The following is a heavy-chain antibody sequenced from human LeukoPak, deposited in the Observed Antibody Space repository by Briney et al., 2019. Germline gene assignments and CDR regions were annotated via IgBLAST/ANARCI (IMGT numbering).Heavy chain of an antibody. V-gene: IGHV4-30-4*01. Sequence: SQTLSLTCTVSGGSISSGDYYWSWIRQPPGKGLEWIGYIYYSGSTYYNPSLKSRVTISVDTSKNQFSLKLSSVTAADTAVYYCARDSAASSSWTGGMDVWGKGTTVTVSS. CDR2: IYYSGST. D-gene: IGHD6-13*01. CDR1: GGSISSGDYY. J-gene: IGHJ6*04. CDR3: ARDSAASSSWTGGMDV.